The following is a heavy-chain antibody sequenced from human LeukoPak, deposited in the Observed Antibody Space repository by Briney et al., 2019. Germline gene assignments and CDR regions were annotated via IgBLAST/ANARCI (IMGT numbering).Heavy chain of an antibody. J-gene: IGHJ2*01. CDR1: GFTFSSYA. CDR2: ISGSGGST. V-gene: IGHV3-23*01. CDR3: ARDRNRDGYNFLDWYFDL. D-gene: IGHD5-24*01. Sequence: PGGSLRLSCAASGFTFSSYAMSWVRQPPGKGLEWVSAISGSGGSTYYADSVKGRFTISRDNSKNTVYLQMNSLRAEDTAVYYCARDRNRDGYNFLDWYFDLWGRGTLVTVSS.